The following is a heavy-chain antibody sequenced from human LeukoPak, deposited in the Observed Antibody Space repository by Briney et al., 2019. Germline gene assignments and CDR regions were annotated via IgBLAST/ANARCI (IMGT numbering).Heavy chain of an antibody. Sequence: GGSLRLSCATSGFTFRNYAMSWVRQAPGKGLECVSTTTNGDGRTYYTDSVKGRFTISRDNSKSTLYLQMNRLRPEDTGVYYCAKDGRSSGYHFGDWGQGTLVAVSS. CDR1: GFTFRNYA. J-gene: IGHJ4*02. CDR3: AKDGRSSGYHFGD. CDR2: TTNGDGRT. V-gene: IGHV3-23*01. D-gene: IGHD3-22*01.